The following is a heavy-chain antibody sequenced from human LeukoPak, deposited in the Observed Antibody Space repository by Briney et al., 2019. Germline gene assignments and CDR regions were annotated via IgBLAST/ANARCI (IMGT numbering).Heavy chain of an antibody. J-gene: IGHJ4*02. CDR2: ISSSSSYI. V-gene: IGHV3-21*01. D-gene: IGHD6-13*01. Sequence: PGGSLRLSCAASGFTFSSYSMNWVRQAPGKGLEWVLSISSSSSYIYYADSVKGRFTISRDNAKNLLYLRMKTLRAEDTAVYYCARDRERSSWFDYWGQGTLVTVSS. CDR3: ARDRERSSWFDY. CDR1: GFTFSSYS.